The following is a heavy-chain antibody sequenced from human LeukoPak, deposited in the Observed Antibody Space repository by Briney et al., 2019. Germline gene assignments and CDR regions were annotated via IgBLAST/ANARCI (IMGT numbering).Heavy chain of an antibody. J-gene: IGHJ3*02. D-gene: IGHD1-26*01. CDR2: ISYDGSNK. CDR1: GFTFSSYA. V-gene: IGHV3-30-3*01. Sequence: PGRSLRLSCAASGFTFSSYAMQWVRQAPGKGLEWVAVISYDGSNKYYADSVKGRFTISRDNSKNTLYLQMNSLRAEDTAVYYCARPQWELGIGAFDIWGQGTMVTVSS. CDR3: ARPQWELGIGAFDI.